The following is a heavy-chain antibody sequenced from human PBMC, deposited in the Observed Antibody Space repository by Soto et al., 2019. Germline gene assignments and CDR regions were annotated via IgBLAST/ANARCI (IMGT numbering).Heavy chain of an antibody. CDR2: INPNSGGT. CDR1: GDTFTGYY. Sequence: ASVKDSCKASGDTFTGYYMHWGRQARGQELEWMGWINPNSGGTNYAQKFQGWVTMTRDTSISTAYMELSRLRSDDTAVYYCARVSGGLSIDRWYFDLWGRGTLVTVSS. J-gene: IGHJ2*01. V-gene: IGHV1-2*04. D-gene: IGHD3-16*01. CDR3: ARVSGGLSIDRWYFDL.